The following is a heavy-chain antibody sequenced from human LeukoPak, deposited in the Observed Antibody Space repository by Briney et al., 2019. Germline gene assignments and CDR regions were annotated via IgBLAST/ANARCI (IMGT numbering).Heavy chain of an antibody. J-gene: IGHJ3*02. D-gene: IGHD5-24*01. V-gene: IGHV4-39*01. CDR1: GGSISSGSYY. CDR2: IYYSGST. Sequence: PSETLSLTCTVSGGSISSGSYYWGWIRQPPGKGLEWIGSIYYSGSTYYNPSLKSRVTISVDTSKNQFSLKLSSVTAADTAVYYCARPEGGEMATIEDAFDIWGQGTMVTVSS. CDR3: ARPEGGEMATIEDAFDI.